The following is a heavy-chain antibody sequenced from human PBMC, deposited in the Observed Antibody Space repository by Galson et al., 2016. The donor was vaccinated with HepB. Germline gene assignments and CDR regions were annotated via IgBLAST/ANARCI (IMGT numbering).Heavy chain of an antibody. D-gene: IGHD2-2*01. CDR1: GGSISSGGYF. Sequence: TLSLTCTVSGGSISSGGYFWTWIRQHPGKGLEWIGYTYHSGSTYYNPSLKSRATISVDTSKNPFTLNLSSVTAADTAVYYCARGRNCSGISCNGRGWFDPWGQGTLVTVSS. CDR3: ARGRNCSGISCNGRGWFDP. V-gene: IGHV4-31*03. J-gene: IGHJ5*01. CDR2: TYHSGST.